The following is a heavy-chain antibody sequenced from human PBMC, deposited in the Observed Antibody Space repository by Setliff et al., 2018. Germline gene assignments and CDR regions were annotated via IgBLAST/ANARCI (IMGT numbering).Heavy chain of an antibody. J-gene: IGHJ4*02. CDR3: ARGRNVAARLLDS. CDR2: IYTSWST. D-gene: IGHD6-6*01. CDR1: GDSISSRTYY. Sequence: PSETLSLTCTVSGDSISSRTYYWSWIRQPAGKGLEWIGHIYTSWSTNYNPSLKSRVTMLVDTSKNQFSLMVTSVTAADTAVYYCARGRNVAARLLDSWGQGARVTVSS. V-gene: IGHV4-61*09.